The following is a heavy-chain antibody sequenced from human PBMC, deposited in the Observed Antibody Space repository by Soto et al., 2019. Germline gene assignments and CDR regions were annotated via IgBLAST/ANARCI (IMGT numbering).Heavy chain of an antibody. CDR3: ASHRIVAVVSPRRSAFAS. D-gene: IGHD2-15*01. V-gene: IGHV4-39*01. CDR2: IYYSGNT. Sequence: QLQLQQSGPGLVNPSETLSLTCTVSGGSIGSDHYYWGWIRQSPGKGLEWIASIYYSGNTYFNPSLRRPVSISVDTSKNQYSLDVNSMTAADTAIYFYASHRIVAVVSPRRSAFASWAQGTLVTVSS. CDR1: GGSIGSDHYY. J-gene: IGHJ4*02.